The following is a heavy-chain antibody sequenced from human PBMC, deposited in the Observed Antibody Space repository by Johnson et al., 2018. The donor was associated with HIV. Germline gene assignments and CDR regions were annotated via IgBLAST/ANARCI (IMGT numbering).Heavy chain of an antibody. J-gene: IGHJ3*02. V-gene: IGHV3-33*01. CDR2: IWYDGSNK. D-gene: IGHD3-22*01. Sequence: QVQLVESGGGVVQPGRSLRLSCAASGFTFNSYGMHWVRQAPGKGLEWVAVIWYDGSNKYYADSVKGRFTISRDNAKNSLYLQMNSLRAEDTAVYYCARDGQDRDDAFDIWGQGTMVTVSS. CDR1: GFTFNSYG. CDR3: ARDGQDRDDAFDI.